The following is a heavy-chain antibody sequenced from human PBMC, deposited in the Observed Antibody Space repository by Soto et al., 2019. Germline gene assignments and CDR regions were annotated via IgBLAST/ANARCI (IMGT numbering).Heavy chain of an antibody. CDR2: IYYSGST. J-gene: IGHJ5*02. D-gene: IGHD3-16*01. V-gene: IGHV4-59*01. Sequence: SETLSLTCTVSDGAISGYYWSWIRQPPGKGLEWIGYIYYSGSTNYNPSLKSRVTISVDTSKNQFSLKLSSVTAADTAVYYCAREGGANWFDPWGQGTLVTVSS. CDR3: AREGGANWFDP. CDR1: DGAISGYY.